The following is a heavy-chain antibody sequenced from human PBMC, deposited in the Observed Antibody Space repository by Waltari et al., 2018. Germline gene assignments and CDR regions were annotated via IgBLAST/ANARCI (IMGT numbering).Heavy chain of an antibody. CDR3: ARTSSSWSADYYFDY. V-gene: IGHV3-11*04. D-gene: IGHD6-13*01. J-gene: IGHJ4*02. CDR1: GGSISSSSYY. Sequence: QLQLQESGPGLVKPSETLSLTCTVSGGSISSSSYYWGWIRQHPGKGLEWVSYISSSRSPIYYADSVKGRLTISRDNAKNSLYLQMNSLRAEDTAVYYCARTSSSWSADYYFDYWGQGTLVTVSS. CDR2: ISSSRSPI.